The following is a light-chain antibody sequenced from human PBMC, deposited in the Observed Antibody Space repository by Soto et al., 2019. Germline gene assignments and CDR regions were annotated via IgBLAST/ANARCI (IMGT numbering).Light chain of an antibody. J-gene: IGKJ1*01. CDR3: QQYNSYPRT. CDR1: QSISSW. Sequence: IQMTQSPSTLSADLGARVPISCRASQSISSWLAWYQQKPGKAPKLLIYDASSLESGVPSRFSGSGSGTEFTLTISSLQPDDFATYYCQQYNSYPRTFGQGSKVAIK. CDR2: DAS. V-gene: IGKV1-5*01.